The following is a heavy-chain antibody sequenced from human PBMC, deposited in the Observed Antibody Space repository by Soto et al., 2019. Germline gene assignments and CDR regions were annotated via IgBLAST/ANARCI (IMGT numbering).Heavy chain of an antibody. D-gene: IGHD3-16*01. J-gene: IGHJ2*01. V-gene: IGHV1-69*01. CDR2: IVPIYGAV. CDR3: ARDWVGGSWYFDL. Sequence: QVPLVQSGAEVKKPGSSVKVSCKASGVTFSSYAISWVRQAPGQGLEWMGGIVPIYGAVKSAQKLQDRVTITADESTTTVYLELNSLRADDTAVYYCARDWVGGSWYFDLWGRGTLVTVSS. CDR1: GVTFSSYA.